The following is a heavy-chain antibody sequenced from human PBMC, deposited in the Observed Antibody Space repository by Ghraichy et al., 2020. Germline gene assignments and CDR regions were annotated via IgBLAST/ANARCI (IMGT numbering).Heavy chain of an antibody. CDR3: ASQTLDRGSYHEY. D-gene: IGHD1-26*01. CDR2: INHIGST. CDR1: GGSFSGYY. Sequence: SETLSLTCAVYGGSFSGYYWSWIRQSPGKGLEWIGEINHIGSTKYNPSLTSRVTISVDTSNNQFSLNLRSVTAADTAMYYCASQTLDRGSYHEYWGQGALVTVSS. J-gene: IGHJ4*02. V-gene: IGHV4-34*01.